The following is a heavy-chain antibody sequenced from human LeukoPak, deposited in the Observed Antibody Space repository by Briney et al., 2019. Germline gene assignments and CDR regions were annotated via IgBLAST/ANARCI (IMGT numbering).Heavy chain of an antibody. CDR2: IRYDGNSN. V-gene: IGHV3-30*02. J-gene: IGHJ4*02. CDR1: GFTFRSYG. Sequence: PGGSLRLFCAASGFTFRSYGMHWVRQAPGKGLEWVAFIRYDGNSNYYADSVKGRFTISRDNSRSTLYLQMNSLRAEDTAVYYCAKEEVISGNHGVYFDYWGQGTLVTVSS. CDR3: AKEEVISGNHGVYFDY. D-gene: IGHD3-22*01.